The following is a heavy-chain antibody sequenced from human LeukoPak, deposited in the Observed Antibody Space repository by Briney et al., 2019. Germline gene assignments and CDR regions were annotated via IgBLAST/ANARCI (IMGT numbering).Heavy chain of an antibody. V-gene: IGHV1-8*02. CDR1: GYTFTSYD. J-gene: IGHJ6*03. Sequence: ASVKVSCKASGYTFTSYDINWVRQATGQGLEWMGWMNPNSGNTGYAQKFQGRVTMTRDTSSTTAYMELTRLRSDDTAVYYCARGVPGTYYYYYLDDWGKGTTVTVSS. D-gene: IGHD2-2*01. CDR3: ARGVPGTYYYYYLDD. CDR2: MNPNSGNT.